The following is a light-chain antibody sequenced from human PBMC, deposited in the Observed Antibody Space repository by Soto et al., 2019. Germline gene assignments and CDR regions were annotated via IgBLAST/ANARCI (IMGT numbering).Light chain of an antibody. J-gene: IGKJ1*01. Sequence: DIQLTQSPSFLSASVGDRVTITCRASQDISSYLAWYQQRPGKVPRFLTHSASTLQSVVPSRFSATGSGTTFTLTISSLQPEDIATNYCQQLNRFPRTFGQGPKVEV. V-gene: IGKV1-9*01. CDR1: QDISSY. CDR3: QQLNRFPRT. CDR2: SAS.